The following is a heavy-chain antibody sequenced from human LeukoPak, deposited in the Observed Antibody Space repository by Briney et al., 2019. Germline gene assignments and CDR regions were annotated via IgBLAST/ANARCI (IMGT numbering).Heavy chain of an antibody. CDR1: GGTFSTDA. CDR3: ARGGFYSSSSPVLYYFDY. D-gene: IGHD5-18*01. V-gene: IGHV1-69*05. J-gene: IGHJ4*02. Sequence: SVTVSCKASGGTFSTDAISWVRQAPGQGLEWMGGIIPIFGAAHYAQKFRGRITMTTDESTSTAYMELSSLRSEDTAVYYCARGGFYSSSSPVLYYFDYWGQGTLVTVSS. CDR2: IIPIFGAA.